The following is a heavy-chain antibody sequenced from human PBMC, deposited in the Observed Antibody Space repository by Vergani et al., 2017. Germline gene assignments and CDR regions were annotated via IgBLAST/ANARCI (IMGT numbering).Heavy chain of an antibody. D-gene: IGHD3-3*01. V-gene: IGHV4-61*02. J-gene: IGHJ5*02. CDR1: GGSISSGSYY. CDR3: AGSHITIFGVVNNWFDP. CDR2: IYTSGST. Sequence: QVQLQESGPGLVKPSQTLSLTCTVSGGSISSGSYYWSWIRQPAGKGLEWIGRIYTSGSTNYNPSLKSRVTISVDTSKNQFSLKLSSVTAADTAVYYCAGSHITIFGVVNNWFDPWGQGTLVTVSS.